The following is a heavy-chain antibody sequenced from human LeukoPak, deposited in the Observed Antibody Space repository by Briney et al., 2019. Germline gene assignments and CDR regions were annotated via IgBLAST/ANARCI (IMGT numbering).Heavy chain of an antibody. J-gene: IGHJ6*03. CDR2: IYHSGST. Sequence: PSETLSLTCTVSGYSISSGYYWSWIRQPPGKGLEWIGSIYHSGSTYYNPSLKSRVTISVDTSKNQFSLKLSSVTAADTAVYYCAREYSSSLLPQNYMDVWGKGTTVTVSS. CDR1: GYSISSGYY. V-gene: IGHV4-38-2*02. D-gene: IGHD6-6*01. CDR3: AREYSSSLLPQNYMDV.